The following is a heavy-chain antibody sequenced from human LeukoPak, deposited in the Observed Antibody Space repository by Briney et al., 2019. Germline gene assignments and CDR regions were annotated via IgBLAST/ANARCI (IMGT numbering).Heavy chain of an antibody. CDR3: ARALYYDSIGYYSSSYYYFQH. CDR2: INPNSGGT. J-gene: IGHJ1*01. D-gene: IGHD3-22*01. CDR1: GYTFTSYY. Sequence: ASVKVSCKASGYTFTSYYLHWVRQAPGQGLEWMGWINPNSGGTNYAQKFQGRVTMTRDTSISTAYMELSRLRSDDTAEYYCARALYYDSIGYYSSSYYYFQHWGQGTLVTVSS. V-gene: IGHV1-2*02.